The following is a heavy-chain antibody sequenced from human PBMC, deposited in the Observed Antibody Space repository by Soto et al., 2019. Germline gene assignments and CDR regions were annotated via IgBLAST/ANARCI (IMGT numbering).Heavy chain of an antibody. CDR2: IIPIFGTA. CDR1: GXTFTRYG. J-gene: IGHJ6*02. D-gene: IGHD3-10*01. Sequence: SVKVSCKASGXTFTRYGISWVRQAPGQGLEWMGGIIPIFGTANYAQKFQGRVTITADESTSTAYMELSSLRSEDTAVYYCARDSIIMVRGVHSAPPSYYYGMDVWGQGTTVTVSS. CDR3: ARDSIIMVRGVHSAPPSYYYGMDV. V-gene: IGHV1-69*13.